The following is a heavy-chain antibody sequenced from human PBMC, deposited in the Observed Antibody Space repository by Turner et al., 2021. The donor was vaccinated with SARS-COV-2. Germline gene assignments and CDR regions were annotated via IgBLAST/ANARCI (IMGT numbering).Heavy chain of an antibody. CDR2: FYKIGSI. D-gene: IGHD3-10*01. Sequence: QVQLQESGPGLVKPSETLSLTCTVSGGSVSSTSWSWIRQSPGRGLEWIGYFYKIGSIDYNPTLRSRVTISVDTSKNQLSLNLTSVTAADTAVYFCARELTNNWFDPWGQGTLVTVSS. CDR3: ARELTNNWFDP. CDR1: GGSVSSTS. V-gene: IGHV4-59*02. J-gene: IGHJ5*02.